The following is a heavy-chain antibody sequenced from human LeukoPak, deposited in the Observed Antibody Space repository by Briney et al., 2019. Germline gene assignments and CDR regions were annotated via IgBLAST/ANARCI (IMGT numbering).Heavy chain of an antibody. CDR1: GGTFSSYA. Sequence: ASVKVSCKASGGTFSSYAIRWVRQAPGQGLEWMGGIIPIFGTANYAQKFQGRVTITADESTSTAYMELSSLRSEDTAVYYCAREQKDYYDSSGYLNWFDPWGQGTLVTVSS. CDR3: AREQKDYYDSSGYLNWFDP. J-gene: IGHJ5*02. D-gene: IGHD3-22*01. V-gene: IGHV1-69*13. CDR2: IIPIFGTA.